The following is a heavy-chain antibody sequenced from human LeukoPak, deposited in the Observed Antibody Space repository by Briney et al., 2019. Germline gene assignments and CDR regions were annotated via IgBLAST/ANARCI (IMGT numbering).Heavy chain of an antibody. D-gene: IGHD3-3*01. CDR3: ARHADSGSGYYDY. CDR2: IYYSGST. CDR1: GGSISGYY. J-gene: IGHJ4*02. V-gene: IGHV4-59*08. Sequence: SETLSLTCTVSGGSISGYYYNWIRQPPGKGLEWVGYIYYSGSTNYNPSLKSRVTISVYTSKNHFSQRLNSVTAAGTAVYYCARHADSGSGYYDYWGQGVLVTVSS.